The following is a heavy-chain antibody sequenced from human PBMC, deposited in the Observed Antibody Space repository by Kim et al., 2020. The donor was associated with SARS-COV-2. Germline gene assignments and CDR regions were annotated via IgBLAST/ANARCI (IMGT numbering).Heavy chain of an antibody. CDR1: GYTFTSYA. Sequence: ASVKVSCKASGYTFTSYAMHWVRQAPGQRLEWMGWINGGNGNTKYSQKCQGRVTITRDTTASTAYMELSSMRSEETAVYYCARDPCIVAAAGSIYYYYDCMDVWGQGTTLPVSS. V-gene: IGHV1-3*01. J-gene: IGHJ6*02. D-gene: IGHD6-13*01. CDR2: INGGNGNT. CDR3: ARDPCIVAAAGSIYYYYDCMDV.